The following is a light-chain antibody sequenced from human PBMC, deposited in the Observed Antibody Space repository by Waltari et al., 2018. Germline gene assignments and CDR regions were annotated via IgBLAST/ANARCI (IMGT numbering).Light chain of an antibody. Sequence: IVLTQSPGTLSLSPGQGATLSCRASQSVNTNSLAWYQHKPGRAPRLLIFGASTRATGTPDRFSGNGSWAEFTLTISRREPEDFAMYYCQQYGSTPRTFGQGTKVEIK. CDR3: QQYGSTPRT. J-gene: IGKJ1*01. V-gene: IGKV3-20*01. CDR1: QSVNTNS. CDR2: GAS.